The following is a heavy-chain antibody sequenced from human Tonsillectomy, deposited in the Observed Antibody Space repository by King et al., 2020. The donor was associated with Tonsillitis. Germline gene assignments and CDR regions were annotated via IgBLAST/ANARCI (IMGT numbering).Heavy chain of an antibody. V-gene: IGHV3-48*01. Sequence: VQLVESGGGLVQPGGSLRLSCAASGFTFSSYSMNWVRQAPGKGLEWVSYISTSSSTIYYADSVKGRFTISRDNAKNSLYLQMNSLRAEDTAVYYWARDLRATPFDYWGQGTLVTVSS. CDR3: ARDLRATPFDY. CDR2: ISTSSSTI. J-gene: IGHJ4*02. CDR1: GFTFSSYS. D-gene: IGHD5-12*01.